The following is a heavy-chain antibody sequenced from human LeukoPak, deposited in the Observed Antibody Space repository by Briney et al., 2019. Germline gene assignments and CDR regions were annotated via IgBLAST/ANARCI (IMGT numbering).Heavy chain of an antibody. CDR1: GYTFTGYY. CDR2: INPNSGGT. CDR3: ARAAVVVAATPGDY. Sequence: GASVKVSCKASGYTFTGYYMHWVRQAPGQGLEWMGWINPNSGGTNYAQKFQGRVTMTRDTSISTAYMELSRLRSDDTAVYYCARAAVVVAATPGDYWGQGTLVTVSS. V-gene: IGHV1-2*02. J-gene: IGHJ4*02. D-gene: IGHD2-15*01.